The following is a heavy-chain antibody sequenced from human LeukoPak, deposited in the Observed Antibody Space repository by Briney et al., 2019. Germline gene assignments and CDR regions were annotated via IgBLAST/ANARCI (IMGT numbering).Heavy chain of an antibody. CDR1: GGSFSGYY. D-gene: IGHD6-19*01. Sequence: SETLSLTCAVYGGSFSGYYWSWIRQPPGKGLEWIGEINHSGSTNYNPSLKSRVTISVDTSKNQFSLKLSSVTAADTAVYYCARRGSSGWYVPRYFQHWGQGTLVTVSS. CDR3: ARRGSSGWYVPRYFQH. J-gene: IGHJ1*01. V-gene: IGHV4-34*01. CDR2: INHSGST.